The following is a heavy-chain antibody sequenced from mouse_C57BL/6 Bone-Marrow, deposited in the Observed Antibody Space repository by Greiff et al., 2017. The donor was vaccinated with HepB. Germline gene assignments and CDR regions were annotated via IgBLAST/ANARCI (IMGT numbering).Heavy chain of an antibody. J-gene: IGHJ2*01. CDR2: IDPENGDT. CDR3: TLITTVVDYFDY. D-gene: IGHD1-1*01. Sequence: EVKLVESGAELVRPGASVKLSCTASGFNIKDDYMHWVKQRPEQGLEWIGWIDPENGDTEYASKFQGKATITADTSSNTAYLQLSSLTSEDTAVYYCTLITTVVDYFDYGGQGTTRTVSS. V-gene: IGHV14-4*01. CDR1: GFNIKDDY.